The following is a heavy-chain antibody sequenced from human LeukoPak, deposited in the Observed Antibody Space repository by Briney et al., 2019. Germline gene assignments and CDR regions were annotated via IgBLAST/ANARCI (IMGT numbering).Heavy chain of an antibody. Sequence: GGSLGLSCAASGFTFSSYAMHWVRQAPGKGLEWVAVISYDGSNKYYADSVKGRFTISRDNSKNTLYLRMNSLRAEDTAVYYCAKQGRDWLRDYYYYMDVWGKGTTVTISS. D-gene: IGHD3-9*01. CDR3: AKQGRDWLRDYYYYMDV. V-gene: IGHV3-30*04. CDR2: ISYDGSNK. J-gene: IGHJ6*03. CDR1: GFTFSSYA.